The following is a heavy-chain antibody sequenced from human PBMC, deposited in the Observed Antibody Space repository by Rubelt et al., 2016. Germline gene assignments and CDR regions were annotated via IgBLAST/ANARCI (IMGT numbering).Heavy chain of an antibody. CDR1: GFTFSNYA. D-gene: IGHD6-19*01. CDR2: ISGSGGTT. CDR3: AKARPGSTGWLNWFDP. J-gene: IGHJ5*02. V-gene: IGHV3-23*01. Sequence: CAASGFTFSNYAMSWARQAPGKGLEWVSAISGSGGTTYYADSVRGRFTISRDNSKNTLYLQVTSLRAEDTAVYYCAKARPGSTGWLNWFDPWGQGTLVTASS.